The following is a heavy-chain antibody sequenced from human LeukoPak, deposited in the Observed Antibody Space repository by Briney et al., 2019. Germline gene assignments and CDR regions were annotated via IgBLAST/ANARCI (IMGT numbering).Heavy chain of an antibody. V-gene: IGHV3-64D*09. CDR1: GFXFSSYA. D-gene: IGHD2-15*01. Sequence: GGSLRLSCSASGFXFSSYAMHWVRQAPGKELEYVSAISDSGGSTYYADSVKGRFTISRDNSKNTLYLQMSSLRAEDTAVYFCVRGYSFGPYGMDVWGQGTTITVSS. J-gene: IGHJ6*02. CDR3: VRGYSFGPYGMDV. CDR2: ISDSGGST.